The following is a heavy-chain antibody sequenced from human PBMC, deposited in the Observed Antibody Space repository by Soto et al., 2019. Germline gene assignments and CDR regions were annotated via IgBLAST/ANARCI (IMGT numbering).Heavy chain of an antibody. CDR3: ASGGSGSALNWFDP. Sequence: ASVKVSCKASGGTFSSYAISWVRQAPGQGLEWMGGIIPIFGTANYAQKFQGRVTITADESTSTAYMELSSLRSEDTAVYYCASGGSGSALNWFDPWGQGTLVTVS. V-gene: IGHV1-69*13. D-gene: IGHD3-10*01. CDR2: IIPIFGTA. J-gene: IGHJ5*02. CDR1: GGTFSSYA.